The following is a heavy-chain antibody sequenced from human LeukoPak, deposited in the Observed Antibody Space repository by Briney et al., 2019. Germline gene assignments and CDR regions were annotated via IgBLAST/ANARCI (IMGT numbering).Heavy chain of an antibody. J-gene: IGHJ4*01. CDR1: GFTFSSYG. D-gene: IGHD6-19*01. Sequence: GRSLRLSCAASGFTFSSYGMHWVRQAPGKGLEWVAVIWYDGNNKYYADSVKGRFTISRDNSKNTLYLQMNSLRAEDTAVYFCAREESIAVAGIHSRYWGQGTLVTVSS. CDR3: AREESIAVAGIHSRY. V-gene: IGHV3-33*01. CDR2: IWYDGNNK.